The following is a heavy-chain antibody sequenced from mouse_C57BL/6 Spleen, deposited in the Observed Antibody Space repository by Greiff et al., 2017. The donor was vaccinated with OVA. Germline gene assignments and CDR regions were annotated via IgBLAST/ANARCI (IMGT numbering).Heavy chain of an antibody. Sequence: VQLKESGAELVRPGASVKLSCTASGFNIKDDYMHWVKQRPAQGLEWIGWIDPEYGDTDYASKFQGKATITADTSSNTAYLQLSSLTSEDTAVYVYSHDNGSSYPFAYWGQGTLVTVSA. D-gene: IGHD1-1*01. CDR1: GFNIKDDY. J-gene: IGHJ3*01. CDR3: SHDNGSSYPFAY. V-gene: IGHV14-4*01. CDR2: IDPEYGDT.